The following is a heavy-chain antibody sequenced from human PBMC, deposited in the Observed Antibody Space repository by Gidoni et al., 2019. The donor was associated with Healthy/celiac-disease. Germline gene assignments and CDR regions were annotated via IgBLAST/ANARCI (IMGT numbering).Heavy chain of an antibody. Sequence: QVQLVQSGAEVKKPGSSVKVSCKASGGTFSSYAISWVRPAPGQGLEWMGRIIPILGIANYAQKFQGRVTITADKSTSTAYMELSSLRSEDTAVYYCARGPLGYCSSTSCYTVAFRWRDYYYYYGMDVWGQGTTVTVSS. CDR2: IIPILGIA. D-gene: IGHD2-2*02. V-gene: IGHV1-69*09. CDR3: ARGPLGYCSSTSCYTVAFRWRDYYYYYGMDV. CDR1: GGTFSSYA. J-gene: IGHJ6*02.